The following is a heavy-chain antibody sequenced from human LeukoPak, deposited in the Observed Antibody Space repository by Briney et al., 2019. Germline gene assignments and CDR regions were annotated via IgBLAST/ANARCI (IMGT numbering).Heavy chain of an antibody. V-gene: IGHV3-21*01. J-gene: IGHJ6*02. Sequence: GGSLRLSCAASGFTFSSYSMNWVRQAPGKGLEWVSSISSGSYIYYADSVKGRFTISRDNAKNSLYLQMNSLRAGDTAVYYCARDRDIVATIALQYYYYGMDVWGQGTTVTVSS. CDR1: GFTFSSYS. CDR2: ISSGSYI. CDR3: ARDRDIVATIALQYYYYGMDV. D-gene: IGHD5-12*01.